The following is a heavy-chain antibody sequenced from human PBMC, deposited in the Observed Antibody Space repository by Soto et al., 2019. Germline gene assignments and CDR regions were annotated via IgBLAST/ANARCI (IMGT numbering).Heavy chain of an antibody. CDR3: VSVEGTPTVTGDYYYYAADA. V-gene: IGHV4-59*01. CDR2: IYSSGST. Sequence: SETLSLTCTVPGGSINYYYWSWIRQPPGKGLEWIGYIYSSGSTNYNPSLKSRVTISVDTSRNQFSLRLSSVTAADTAVYYCVSVEGTPTVTGDYYYYAADAWGQGTAVTVSS. D-gene: IGHD4-17*01. J-gene: IGHJ6*02. CDR1: GGSINYYY.